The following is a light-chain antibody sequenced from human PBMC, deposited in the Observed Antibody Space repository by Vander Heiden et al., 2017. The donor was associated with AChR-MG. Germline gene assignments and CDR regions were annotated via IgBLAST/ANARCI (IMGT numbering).Light chain of an antibody. J-gene: IGLJ1*01. CDR2: RND. CDR1: DSNIGSHF. V-gene: IGLV1-47*01. Sequence: QSVLAQPPSVSGTPGQRVTISCSGRDSNIGSHFVYWYQQLPGTAPRLLICRNDQRPSGVPDRFFGSKSGTSASLAISGLRPEDEGDYYCATWHDSLSARYVFGTGTKVTVL. CDR3: ATWHDSLSARYV.